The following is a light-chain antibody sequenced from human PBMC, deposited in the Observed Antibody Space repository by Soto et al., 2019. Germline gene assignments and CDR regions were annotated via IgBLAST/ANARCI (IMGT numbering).Light chain of an antibody. CDR2: NTN. CDR1: TGAVTGSHY. J-gene: IGLJ3*02. CDR3: LLSYSGARVWV. V-gene: IGLV7-46*01. Sequence: QSVVSHEPSLTVSPGGTVTLTCGSSTGAVTGSHYPYWLQQKPGQGPRTLIYNTNNKQSWTPARFSGSLLGGKAALTLSGAQPDDEPDYYCLLSYSGARVWVFGGGTKVTVL.